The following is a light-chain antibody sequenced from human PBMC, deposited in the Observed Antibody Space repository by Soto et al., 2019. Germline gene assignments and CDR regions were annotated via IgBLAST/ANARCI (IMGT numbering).Light chain of an antibody. CDR1: QSIGRW. J-gene: IGKJ1*01. CDR3: QQYHSFPWT. Sequence: DIQMTQSPSTLSASVGDRVTITCRASQSIGRWLAWYQQKPGKAPNLPIYKASSYQTGVPARFSGSGSGTEFTLTISSLQPDDLATYYCQQYHSFPWTFGQGTKVEIK. CDR2: KAS. V-gene: IGKV1-5*03.